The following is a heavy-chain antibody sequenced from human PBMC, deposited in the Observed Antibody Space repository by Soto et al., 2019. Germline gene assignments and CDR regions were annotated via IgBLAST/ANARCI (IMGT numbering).Heavy chain of an antibody. CDR1: GVSISSGGYY. D-gene: IGHD3-9*01. CDR3: ARGMAEEQIFYYFDY. CDR2: IYYSGSI. Sequence: SETLSLTCTVSGVSISSGGYYWSWIRQHPGKGLEWIGYIYYSGSIYYNPSLKNRVTISVDASKSQFYLKLRSVTAADTAVYYCARGMAEEQIFYYFDYWGQGALVTVSS. V-gene: IGHV4-61*08. J-gene: IGHJ4*02.